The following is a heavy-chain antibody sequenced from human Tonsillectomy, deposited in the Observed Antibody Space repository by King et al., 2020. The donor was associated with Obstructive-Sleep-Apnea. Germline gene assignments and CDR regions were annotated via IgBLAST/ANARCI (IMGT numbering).Heavy chain of an antibody. D-gene: IGHD6-19*01. CDR2: IYYSGTT. CDR1: GGSISSYY. V-gene: IGHV4-59*08. Sequence: QLQESGPGLVKPSETLSLTCTVSGGSISSYYWSWIRQPPGKGLEWIGYIYYSGTTNNNPSLKSRVTMSVDTSKNQFSLKLRPVTAADTAVYYCARHFYSSGYLGCFDYWGQGTLVTVSS. CDR3: ARHFYSSGYLGCFDY. J-gene: IGHJ4*02.